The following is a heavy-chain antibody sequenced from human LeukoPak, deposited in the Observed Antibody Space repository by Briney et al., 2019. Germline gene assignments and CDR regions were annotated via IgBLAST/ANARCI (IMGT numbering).Heavy chain of an antibody. CDR3: LGVPYGAY. D-gene: IGHD1-26*01. J-gene: IGHJ4*02. CDR1: AFTFSSFG. CDR2: IWYDGTNI. V-gene: IGHV3-33*03. Sequence: PGGSLRLSCAASAFTFSSFGMHWVRQAPGKGLEWVAIIWYDGTNIYYADYVKGRFTISRAISKTTMYLQMHSLSAEATSDYSALGVPYGAYWGQGTLVTVSS.